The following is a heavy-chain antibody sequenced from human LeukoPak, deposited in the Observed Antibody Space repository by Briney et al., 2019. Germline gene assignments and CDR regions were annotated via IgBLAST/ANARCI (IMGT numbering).Heavy chain of an antibody. J-gene: IGHJ3*02. CDR2: VNPNSGNT. V-gene: IGHV1-8*01. D-gene: IGHD6-13*01. Sequence: RASVKVSCKASGYTFTSYDINWVRQATGQGLEWMGWVNPNSGNTGYAQKFQGRVTMTRNTSISTAYMGLSSLRSEDTAVYYCARGGVYSSSWLMSFDIWGQGTMVTVSS. CDR3: ARGGVYSSSWLMSFDI. CDR1: GYTFTSYD.